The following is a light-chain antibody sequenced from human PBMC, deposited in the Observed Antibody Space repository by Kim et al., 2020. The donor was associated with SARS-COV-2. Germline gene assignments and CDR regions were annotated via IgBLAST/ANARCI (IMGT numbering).Light chain of an antibody. CDR1: SGHSRYA. CDR2: LNTDGSH. V-gene: IGLV4-69*01. CDR3: QTWGTGMV. J-gene: IGLJ2*01. Sequence: GASVKLTCTLSSGHSRYAITWHQQQAEKGPRYLLKLNTDGSHSKGDGIPDRFSGSSSGAERYLTISSLQSEDEADYYCQTWGTGMVFGGGTQLTVL.